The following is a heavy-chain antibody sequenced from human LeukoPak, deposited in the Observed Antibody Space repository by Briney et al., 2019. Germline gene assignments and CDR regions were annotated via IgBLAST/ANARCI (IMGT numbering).Heavy chain of an antibody. Sequence: ASVKVSCKASGYTFTSYDINWVRQATGQGLEWMGWMNPNSGNTGYAQKFQGRVTVTRNTSISTAYMELSSLRSEDTAVYYCARVVRGVNWFDPWGQGTLVTVSS. CDR2: MNPNSGNT. V-gene: IGHV1-8*01. CDR3: ARVVRGVNWFDP. CDR1: GYTFTSYD. J-gene: IGHJ5*02. D-gene: IGHD3-10*01.